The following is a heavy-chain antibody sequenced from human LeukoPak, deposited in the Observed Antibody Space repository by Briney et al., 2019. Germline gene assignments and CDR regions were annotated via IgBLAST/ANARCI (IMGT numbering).Heavy chain of an antibody. J-gene: IGHJ4*02. V-gene: IGHV1-69*13. D-gene: IGHD3-10*01. CDR3: ASFRGPLTY. CDR1: GGTFSSYA. CDR2: IIPIFGTA. Sequence: ASVKVSCKASGGTFSSYAISWVRQAPGQGLEWMGGIIPIFGTANYAQKFQGRVTVTADGSTSTAYMELSSLRSEDTAVYYCASFRGPLTYWGQGTLVTVSS.